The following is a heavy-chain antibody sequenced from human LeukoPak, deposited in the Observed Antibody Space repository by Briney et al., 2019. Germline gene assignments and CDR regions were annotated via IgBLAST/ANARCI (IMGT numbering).Heavy chain of an antibody. Sequence: SETLSLTCTVSGGSISSYYWSWIRQPPGKGLEWIGYIYYSGSTNYNPSLKSRVTISVDTSKNQFSLKLSSVTAAGTAVYYCARLGQWLAVDYWGQGTLVTVSS. CDR1: GGSISSYY. CDR2: IYYSGST. D-gene: IGHD6-19*01. V-gene: IGHV4-59*01. CDR3: ARLGQWLAVDY. J-gene: IGHJ4*02.